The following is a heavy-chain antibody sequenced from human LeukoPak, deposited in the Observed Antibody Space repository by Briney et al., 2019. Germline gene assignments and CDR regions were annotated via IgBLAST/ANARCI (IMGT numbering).Heavy chain of an antibody. V-gene: IGHV1-69*04. CDR1: VGTFSSYA. Sequence: ASVKVSCKASVGTFSSYAISSVRQAPGQGLEWMGRIIPILGIANYAQKFQGRVTMTRDMSTSTVYMELSSVRSEDTAVYYCARTGRYGFMGDYWGQGTLVTVSS. CDR3: ARTGRYGFMGDY. CDR2: IIPILGIA. D-gene: IGHD6-19*01. J-gene: IGHJ4*02.